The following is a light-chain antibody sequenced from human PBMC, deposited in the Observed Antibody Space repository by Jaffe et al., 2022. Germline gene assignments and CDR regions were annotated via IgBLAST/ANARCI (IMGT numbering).Light chain of an antibody. CDR1: SGHSGYA. CDR3: QTWGPGIRV. V-gene: IGLV4-69*01. J-gene: IGLJ3*02. CDR2: VNSDGSH. Sequence: QLVLTQSPSASASLGASVKLTCTLDSGHSGYAIAWHQQQPEKGPRYLMKVNSDGSHSRGDGIPDRFSGASSGTERYLTISSLQSEDEADYYCQTWGPGIRVFGGGTKLTVL.